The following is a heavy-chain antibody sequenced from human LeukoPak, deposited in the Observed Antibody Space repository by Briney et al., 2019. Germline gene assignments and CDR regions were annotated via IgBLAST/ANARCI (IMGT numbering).Heavy chain of an antibody. CDR3: ARKAITMVRGVIIGNYYYYYMDV. Sequence: ASVKVSCKASGYTFTSYDINWVRQATGQGLEWMGWMNPNSGNTGYAQKFQGRVTMTRNTSISTAYMELSSLRSEDTAVYYCARKAITMVRGVIIGNYYYYYMDVWGKGTTVTISS. CDR2: MNPNSGNT. V-gene: IGHV1-8*01. CDR1: GYTFTSYD. D-gene: IGHD3-10*01. J-gene: IGHJ6*03.